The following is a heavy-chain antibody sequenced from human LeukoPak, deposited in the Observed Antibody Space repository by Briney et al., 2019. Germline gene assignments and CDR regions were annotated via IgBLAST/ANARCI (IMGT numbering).Heavy chain of an antibody. J-gene: IGHJ4*02. Sequence: SETLSLTCAVSGGSFSGYYWSWIRQPPGKGLGWIGEINHSGSTNYNPSLKSRVTISVDTSKNQFSLKLSSVTAADTAVYYCARGKTYYYDSSAYFDYWGQGTLVTVSS. CDR2: INHSGST. V-gene: IGHV4-34*01. CDR1: GGSFSGYY. D-gene: IGHD3-22*01. CDR3: ARGKTYYYDSSAYFDY.